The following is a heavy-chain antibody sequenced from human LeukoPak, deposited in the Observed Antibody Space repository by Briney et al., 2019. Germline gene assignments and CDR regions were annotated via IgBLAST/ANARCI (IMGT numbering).Heavy chain of an antibody. CDR2: ISAYNGNT. V-gene: IGHV1-18*01. D-gene: IGHD2-2*01. CDR1: GYTFTSYG. J-gene: IGHJ6*02. Sequence: ASVKVSCKASGYTFTSYGISWVRQAPGQGLEWMGWISAYNGNTNYALKLQGRVTMTTDTSTSTAYMELRSLRSDDTAVYYCARDLGLGYCSSTSCYLGYYYYGMDVWGQGTTVTVSS. CDR3: ARDLGLGYCSSTSCYLGYYYYGMDV.